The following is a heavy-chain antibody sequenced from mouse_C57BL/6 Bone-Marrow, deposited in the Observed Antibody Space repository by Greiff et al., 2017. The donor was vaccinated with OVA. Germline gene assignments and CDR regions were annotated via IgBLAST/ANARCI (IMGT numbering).Heavy chain of an antibody. CDR3: TTRYGSRSWFAY. CDR2: IDPENGDT. Sequence: VQLKESGAELVRPGASVKLSCTASGFNIKDDYMHWVKQRPEQGLEWIGWIDPENGDTEYASKFQGKATITADTSSNTAYLQLSSLTSEDTAVYYCTTRYGSRSWFAYWGQGTLVTVSA. CDR1: GFNIKDDY. V-gene: IGHV14-4*01. J-gene: IGHJ3*01. D-gene: IGHD1-1*01.